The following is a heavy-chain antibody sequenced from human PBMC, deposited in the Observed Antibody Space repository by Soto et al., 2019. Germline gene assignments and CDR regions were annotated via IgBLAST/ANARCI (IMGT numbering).Heavy chain of an antibody. CDR3: ARSLEWFPLGDY. J-gene: IGHJ4*02. V-gene: IGHV1-3*01. CDR1: GGTFSSYA. D-gene: IGHD3-3*01. Sequence: QVQLVQSGAEVKKPGSSVKVSCKASGGTFSSYAISWVRQAPGQGLEWMGWINAGNGNTKYSQKFQGRVTITRDTSASTAYMELSSLRSEDTAVYYCARSLEWFPLGDYWGQGTLVTVSS. CDR2: INAGNGNT.